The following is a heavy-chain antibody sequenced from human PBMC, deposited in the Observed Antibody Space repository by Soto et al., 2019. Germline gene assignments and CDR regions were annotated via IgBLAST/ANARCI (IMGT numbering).Heavy chain of an antibody. J-gene: IGHJ5*02. V-gene: IGHV3-23*01. CDR1: GFTFSSYA. CDR3: AKHVVVGALRPPGSWFDP. Sequence: GGSLRLSCAASGFTFSSYAMSWVRQAPGKGLEWVSAISGSGGSTYYADSVKGRFTISRDNSKNTLYLQMNSLRAEDTAVYYCAKHVVVGALRPPGSWFDPWGQGTLVTVSS. D-gene: IGHD2-15*01. CDR2: ISGSGGST.